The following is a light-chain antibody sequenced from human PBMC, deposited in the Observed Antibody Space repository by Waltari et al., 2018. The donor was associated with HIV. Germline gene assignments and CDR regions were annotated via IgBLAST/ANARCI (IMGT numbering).Light chain of an antibody. Sequence: PGERATLSCGASQSVTRNYLAWYQQKRGLAPRLLIYDAASRATGIPDRFSGSGSGTDFTLTITRLEPEDFAVYYRQQYATSPTFGQGTKVEIK. V-gene: IGKV3D-20*01. J-gene: IGKJ1*01. CDR3: QQYATSPT. CDR1: QSVTRNY. CDR2: DAA.